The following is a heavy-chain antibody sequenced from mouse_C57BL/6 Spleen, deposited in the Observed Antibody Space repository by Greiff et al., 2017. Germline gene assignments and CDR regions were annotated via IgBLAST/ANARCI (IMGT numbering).Heavy chain of an antibody. CDR2: INPSSGYT. CDR1: GYTFTSYT. CDR3: ARWIITTVEGFDY. D-gene: IGHD1-1*01. Sequence: QVQLQQSGAELARPGASVKMSCKASGYTFTSYTMHWVKQRPGQGLEWIGYINPSSGYTKYNQKFKDKATLTADKSSSTAYRQLSSLTSEDSAVYYCARWIITTVEGFDYWGQGTTLTVSS. V-gene: IGHV1-4*01. J-gene: IGHJ2*01.